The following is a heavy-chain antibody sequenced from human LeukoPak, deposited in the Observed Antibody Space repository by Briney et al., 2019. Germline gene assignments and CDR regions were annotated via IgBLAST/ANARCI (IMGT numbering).Heavy chain of an antibody. CDR3: ARAAQHYYYGMDV. CDR1: GAPISGYY. V-gene: IGHV4-59*01. CDR2: IYYSGRT. Sequence: SETLSLTCNVSGAPISGYYWSWIRQPPGKGLEWIGYIYYSGRTTYNPSLKTRVTISGDTSKNHFSLKLTSVTAADTAVYYCARAAQHYYYGMDVWGHGTTVTVSS. J-gene: IGHJ6*02.